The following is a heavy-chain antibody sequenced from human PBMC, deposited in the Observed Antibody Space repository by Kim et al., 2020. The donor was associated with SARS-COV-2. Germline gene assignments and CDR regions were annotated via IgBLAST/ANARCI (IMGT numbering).Heavy chain of an antibody. CDR1: GGSIISDTYY. CDR3: VKVDEEFDN. Sequence: SETLSLTCAVSGGSIISDTYYWGWVRQPPGKGLEWIGSITHGGSTYYDPSLKSRVTSSIDTSNNQFFLRLSSVTAADTAVYFCVKVDEEFDNWGQGTLVTVSS. V-gene: IGHV4-39*07. CDR2: ITHGGST. J-gene: IGHJ4*02.